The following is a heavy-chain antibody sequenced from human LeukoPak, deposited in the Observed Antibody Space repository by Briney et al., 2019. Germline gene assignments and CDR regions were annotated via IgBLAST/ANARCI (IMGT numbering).Heavy chain of an antibody. Sequence: SETLSLTCAVYGGSFSGYYWSWIRQPPGKGLEWIGEINHSGSTNYNPSLKSRVTISVDTSKSQFSLKERYVTAADTAVYYCARGLNDSWTGENYWGQGTLVTVSS. V-gene: IGHV4-34*01. D-gene: IGHD3-3*01. CDR3: ARGLNDSWTGENY. CDR2: INHSGST. CDR1: GGSFSGYY. J-gene: IGHJ4*02.